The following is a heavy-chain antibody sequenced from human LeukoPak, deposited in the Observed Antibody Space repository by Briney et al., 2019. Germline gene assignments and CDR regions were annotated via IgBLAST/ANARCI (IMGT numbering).Heavy chain of an antibody. D-gene: IGHD7-27*01. CDR3: AKDLNWGGR. CDR1: GFTFSSYG. V-gene: IGHV3-30*18. J-gene: IGHJ4*02. Sequence: GGSLRLSCAASGFTFSSYGMHWVRQAPGTGLEWVAVISYDGTNKYYVDSVKGRFTISRDNSKNTLYLQMNSLRAEDTAVYYCAKDLNWGGRWGQGTLVTVSS. CDR2: ISYDGTNK.